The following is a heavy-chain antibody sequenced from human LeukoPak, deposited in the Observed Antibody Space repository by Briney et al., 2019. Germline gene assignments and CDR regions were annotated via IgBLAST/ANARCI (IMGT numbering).Heavy chain of an antibody. J-gene: IGHJ4*02. CDR2: IIPILGIA. D-gene: IGHD3-22*01. Sequence: SVKVSCKASGGTFSSYTISWVRQAPGQGLEWMGRIIPILGIANYAQKFQGRVTITADKSTSTAYMELSSLRSEDTAVYYCAIHYYDSSGYSGYWGQGTLVTVSS. CDR1: GGTFSSYT. V-gene: IGHV1-69*02. CDR3: AIHYYDSSGYSGY.